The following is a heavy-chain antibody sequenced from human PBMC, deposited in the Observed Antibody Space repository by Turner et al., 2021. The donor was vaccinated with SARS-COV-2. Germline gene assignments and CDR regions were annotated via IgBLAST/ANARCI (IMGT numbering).Heavy chain of an antibody. CDR3: ARDGDGTVDLDY. J-gene: IGHJ4*02. CDR1: GFTFRNYW. CDR2: ITSDGTST. D-gene: IGHD1-7*01. Sequence: EVQLVESGGGLVQPGGSLRLSRAASGFTFRNYWMHWVRQAPGEGLVCVSHITSDGTSTSYADAVKGRFTISRDNAKNTLYLQMNSLGAEDTAVYYCARDGDGTVDLDYWGQGTLVTVSS. V-gene: IGHV3-74*01.